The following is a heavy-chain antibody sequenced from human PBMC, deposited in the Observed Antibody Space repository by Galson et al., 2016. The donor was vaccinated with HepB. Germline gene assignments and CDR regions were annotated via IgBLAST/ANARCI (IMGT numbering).Heavy chain of an antibody. CDR3: ARNREFTGDPDY. CDR2: MTPNSGKT. CDR1: GYTFTNYD. V-gene: IGHV1-8*01. D-gene: IGHD7-27*01. J-gene: IGHJ4*02. Sequence: SVKVSCKASGYTFTNYDINWVRQATGQGLEWLGWMTPNSGKTGYAQKFQGRLTLTRDTSTSTAYMVLSSLTSDDTAVYFCARNREFTGDPDYWGQGALVTVSS.